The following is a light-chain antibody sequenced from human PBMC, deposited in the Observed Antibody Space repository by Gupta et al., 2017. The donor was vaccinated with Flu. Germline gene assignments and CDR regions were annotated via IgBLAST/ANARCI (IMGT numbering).Light chain of an antibody. V-gene: IGKV1-33*01. J-gene: IGKJ3*01. CDR2: DAS. CDR3: QQYDNLPFT. CDR1: QDISNY. Sequence: DIQMTQSPSSLSASVGDRVTITCQASQDISNYLNWYQQKPGKAPKLLIYDASNLETGVPSRFSGSGSETDFTFSISSLQPEDIATYYCQQYDNLPFTFGPGTKVDIK.